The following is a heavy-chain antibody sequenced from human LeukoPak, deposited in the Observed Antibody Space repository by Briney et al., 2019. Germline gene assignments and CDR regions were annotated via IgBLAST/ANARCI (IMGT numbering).Heavy chain of an antibody. CDR2: INHSGST. Sequence: TSETLSLTCAVYGGSFSGYYWSWIRQPPGKGLEWIGEINHSGSTNYNPSLKSRVTISVDTSKNQFSLKLSSVTAADTAVYYCASSRADAFDIWGQGTMVTVSS. J-gene: IGHJ3*02. CDR3: ASSRADAFDI. V-gene: IGHV4-34*01. D-gene: IGHD6-13*01. CDR1: GGSFSGYY.